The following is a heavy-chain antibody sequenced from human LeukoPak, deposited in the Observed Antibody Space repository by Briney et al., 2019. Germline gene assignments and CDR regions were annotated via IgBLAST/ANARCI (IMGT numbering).Heavy chain of an antibody. CDR1: GYTFTSYG. CDR3: ARVNMAGPILEDYYFYMDV. J-gene: IGHJ6*03. Sequence: ASVKVSCKASGYTFTSYGFSWVRQAPGQGLEWMGWISAYNGYTYNSQKFQDRVTMTTEKSTTTAYMELRSLKSDDTAVYYCARVNMAGPILEDYYFYMDVWGKGTAVTVS. D-gene: IGHD3-3*01. CDR2: ISAYNGYT. V-gene: IGHV1-18*01.